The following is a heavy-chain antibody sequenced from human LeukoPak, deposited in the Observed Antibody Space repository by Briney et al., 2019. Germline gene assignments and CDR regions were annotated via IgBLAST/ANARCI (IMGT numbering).Heavy chain of an antibody. D-gene: IGHD5-12*01. CDR2: MNPNSGNT. Sequence: EASVKVSCKASGYTFTSYDINWVRQATGQGLEWMGWMNPNSGNTGYAQKFQGRVTITTDESTSTAYMELSSLRSEDTAVYYCARTIVALLPTYYMDVWGKGTTVTVSS. V-gene: IGHV1-8*03. J-gene: IGHJ6*03. CDR3: ARTIVALLPTYYMDV. CDR1: GYTFTSYD.